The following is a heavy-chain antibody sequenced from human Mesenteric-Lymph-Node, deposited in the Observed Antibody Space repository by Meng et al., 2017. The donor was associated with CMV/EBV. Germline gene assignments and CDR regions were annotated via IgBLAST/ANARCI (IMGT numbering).Heavy chain of an antibody. V-gene: IGHV4-34*01. Sequence: SETLSLTCAVYGGSFSGYYWSWIRQPPGKGLEWIGEINHSGSTNYNPSLKSRVTISVDTSKNQFSLKLSSVTAADTAVYYCARGPFTIFGVAGAEYFQHWGQGTLVTVSS. CDR1: GGSFSGYY. D-gene: IGHD3-3*01. J-gene: IGHJ1*01. CDR3: ARGPFTIFGVAGAEYFQH. CDR2: INHSGST.